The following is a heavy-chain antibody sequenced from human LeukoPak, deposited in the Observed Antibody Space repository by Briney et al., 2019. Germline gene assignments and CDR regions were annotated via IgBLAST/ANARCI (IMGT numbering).Heavy chain of an antibody. D-gene: IGHD6-13*01. V-gene: IGHV3-11*04. CDR3: ARDALYSSSWYYGMDV. Sequence: GGSLRLSCEASRFTLSDYYMSWIRQAPGKGLEWVSYISSSGGIMEYADSVKGRFTISRDNAKNSLFLQMNSLRAEDTAVYYCARDALYSSSWYYGMDVWGQGTTVTVSS. CDR1: RFTLSDYY. CDR2: ISSSGGIM. J-gene: IGHJ6*02.